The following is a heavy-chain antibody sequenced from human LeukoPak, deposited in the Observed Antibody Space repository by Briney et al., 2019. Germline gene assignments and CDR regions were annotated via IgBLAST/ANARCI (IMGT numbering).Heavy chain of an antibody. CDR3: ARRGCSSTSCYGDLDY. Sequence: GESLKISCKGSGYTFNNYWIGWVRQMPGKGPEWMGVIYPSDPETRYSPSFQGQVTISADKSISTAYLQWSSLKASDTAMYYCARRGCSSTSCYGDLDYWGQGTLVTVSS. CDR1: GYTFNNYW. CDR2: IYPSDPET. J-gene: IGHJ4*02. D-gene: IGHD2-2*01. V-gene: IGHV5-51*01.